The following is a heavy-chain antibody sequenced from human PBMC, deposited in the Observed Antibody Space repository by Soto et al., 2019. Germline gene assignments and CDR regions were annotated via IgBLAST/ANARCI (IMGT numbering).Heavy chain of an antibody. J-gene: IGHJ2*01. Sequence: EVQLLESGGGLGQPGGSLRLSCVASGFSFSDRAMAWVRQAPGKGLEWVSDISSDGGGTFYADSVKGRFTISRDNVQKTVHLQMNRLRYDDTATYYFAKRRWQLLENLQFDVWGRGYLVSVAS. V-gene: IGHV3-23*01. CDR3: AKRRWQLLENLQFDV. D-gene: IGHD1-26*01. CDR1: GFSFSDRA. CDR2: ISSDGGGT.